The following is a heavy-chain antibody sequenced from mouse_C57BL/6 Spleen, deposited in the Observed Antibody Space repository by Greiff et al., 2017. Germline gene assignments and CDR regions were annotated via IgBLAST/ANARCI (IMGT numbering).Heavy chain of an antibody. CDR2: IDPETGGT. V-gene: IGHV1-15*01. Sequence: VQLQQSGAELVRPGASVTLSCKASGYTFTDYEMHWVKQTPVHGLEWIGAIDPETGGTAYNQKFKGKAILTADKSSSTAYMELRSLTSEDSAVYYCTETGTNYAMDYWGQGRSVTVSS. CDR3: TETGTNYAMDY. CDR1: GYTFTDYE. D-gene: IGHD4-1*01. J-gene: IGHJ4*01.